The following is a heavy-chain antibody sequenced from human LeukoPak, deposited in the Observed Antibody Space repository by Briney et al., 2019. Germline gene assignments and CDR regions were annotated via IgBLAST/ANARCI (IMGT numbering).Heavy chain of an antibody. J-gene: IGHJ4*02. Sequence: PGGSLRLSCAASGFTFRTYAMSWVRQAPGKGLEWVSVIVNSGVTTYYADSVKGRFTISRDNAKNSLYLQMNSLRAEDTAVYYCASDPSMYYDYVWGSYRNSNWGQGTLVTVSS. D-gene: IGHD3-16*02. CDR1: GFTFRTYA. CDR3: ASDPSMYYDYVWGSYRNSN. V-gene: IGHV3-23*01. CDR2: IVNSGVTT.